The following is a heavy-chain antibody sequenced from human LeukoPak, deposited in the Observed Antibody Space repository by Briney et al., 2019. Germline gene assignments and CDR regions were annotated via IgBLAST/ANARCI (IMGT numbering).Heavy chain of an antibody. V-gene: IGHV3-20*04. CDR1: GFTFSDYW. Sequence: PGGSLRLSCAASGFTFSDYWMNWVRQAPGKGLEWISGINWDGVSTGYADSVKGRFTISRDNAKNSVYLQMNSLSAEDTAVYYCARDKTSSGYYSAYYFDYWGQGTLVTVSS. CDR2: INWDGVST. D-gene: IGHD3-22*01. J-gene: IGHJ4*02. CDR3: ARDKTSSGYYSAYYFDY.